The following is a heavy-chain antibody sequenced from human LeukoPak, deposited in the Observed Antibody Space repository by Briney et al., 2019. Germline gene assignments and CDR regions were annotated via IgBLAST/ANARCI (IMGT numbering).Heavy chain of an antibody. CDR3: ARGIKHDAFDI. CDR2: IYYSGST. J-gene: IGHJ3*02. D-gene: IGHD5-24*01. Sequence: SETLSLTCTVSGGSISSYYWSWIRQPPGKGLEWIGYIYYSGSTNYNPSLKSRVTISVDTSKNQFSLKLSSVTAADTAVYYYARGIKHDAFDIWGQGTMVTVSS. CDR1: GGSISSYY. V-gene: IGHV4-59*01.